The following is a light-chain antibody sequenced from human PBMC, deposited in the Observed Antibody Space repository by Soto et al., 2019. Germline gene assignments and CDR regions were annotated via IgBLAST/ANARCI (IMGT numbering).Light chain of an antibody. J-gene: IGKJ5*01. CDR1: QSISSY. Sequence: DLQMAQSPSCVSACGGGSVNIXXRASQSISSYLNWYQQKPGKAPNLLIYGASTLQSGVPSRFSGSGSGTDYTLPISSLQPEDFATYYCQQSYRTLTFGQGTRLEIK. CDR2: GAS. CDR3: QQSYRTLT. V-gene: IGKV1-39*01.